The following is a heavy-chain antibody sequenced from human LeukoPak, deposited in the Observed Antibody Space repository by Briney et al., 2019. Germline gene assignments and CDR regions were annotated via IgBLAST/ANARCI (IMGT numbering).Heavy chain of an antibody. Sequence: GRSLRLSCAASGFPFNTYGMHWVRQAPGKGLEWVAVISYDGTNKFYADSVKGRFTISRDNSRNTVYLQVNRLGVEDTAVYYCAKDTGSARLDYWGQGTLVTVSS. J-gene: IGHJ4*02. CDR3: AKDTGSARLDY. V-gene: IGHV3-30*18. CDR2: ISYDGTNK. D-gene: IGHD4-17*01. CDR1: GFPFNTYG.